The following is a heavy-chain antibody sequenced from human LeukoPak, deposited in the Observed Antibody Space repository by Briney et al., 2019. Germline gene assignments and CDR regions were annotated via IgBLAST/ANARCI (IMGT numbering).Heavy chain of an antibody. D-gene: IGHD3-10*01. J-gene: IGHJ4*02. V-gene: IGHV1-69*13. CDR2: IIPIFGTA. Sequence: ASVKVSCKASGGTFSSYAISWVRQAPGQGLEWMGGIIPIFGTASYAQKFQGRVTITADESTSTAYMELSSLRSEDTAVYYCARAYYYGSGSYYFLFDYWGQGTLVTVSS. CDR3: ARAYYYGSGSYYFLFDY. CDR1: GGTFSSYA.